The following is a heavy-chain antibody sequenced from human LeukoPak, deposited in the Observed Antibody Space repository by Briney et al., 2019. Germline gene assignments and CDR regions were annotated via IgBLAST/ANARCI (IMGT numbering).Heavy chain of an antibody. CDR1: GGSISNYY. V-gene: IGHV4-4*07. J-gene: IGHJ4*02. D-gene: IGHD4-23*01. CDR2: INIRGNT. Sequence: SETLSLTCIVSGGSISNYYWSWIRQPAGKGLQWIGRINIRGNTNYNPSLKSRVTMSVDTSKNQFSLKLHSLTAADTAVYYCAREYGGFDYWGQGTLVTVSS. CDR3: AREYGGFDY.